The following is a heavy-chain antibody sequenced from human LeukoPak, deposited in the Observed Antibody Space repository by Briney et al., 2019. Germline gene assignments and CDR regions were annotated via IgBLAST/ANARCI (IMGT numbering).Heavy chain of an antibody. J-gene: IGHJ4*02. D-gene: IGHD3-3*01. CDR1: GFTFSSYA. Sequence: GGSLRLSCAASGFTFSSYAMSWVRQAPGEGLEWVSAISGSGGSTYYADSVKGRFTISRDNSKDTLYLQMNSLKAEDTAVYYCAKEEDGYDFWSGSYGRGLDYWGQGTLVTVSS. V-gene: IGHV3-23*01. CDR3: AKEEDGYDFWSGSYGRGLDY. CDR2: ISGSGGST.